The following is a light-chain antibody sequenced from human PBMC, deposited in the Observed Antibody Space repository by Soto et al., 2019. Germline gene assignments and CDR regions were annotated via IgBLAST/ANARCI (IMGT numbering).Light chain of an antibody. J-gene: IGLJ2*01. CDR1: SSDVGGYNY. CDR3: SSYTTYSTLV. V-gene: IGLV2-14*01. Sequence: QSALTQPRSVSGSPGQSVTISCTGTSSDVGGYNYVSWYQQHPGKAPKLMIYDVSNRPSGVSSRFSGSKSGNTASLTISGLRAEDEAVYYCSSYTTYSTLVFGGGTKLTVL. CDR2: DVS.